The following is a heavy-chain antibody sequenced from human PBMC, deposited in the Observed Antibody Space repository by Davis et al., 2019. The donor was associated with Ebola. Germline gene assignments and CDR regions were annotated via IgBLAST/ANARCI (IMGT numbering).Heavy chain of an antibody. D-gene: IGHD2-15*01. V-gene: IGHV1-3*01. Sequence: AASVKVSCKASGYNFTSYAMHWVRQAPGQRLEWMGWINAGNGNTKYSQKFQGRVTITRDTSASTAYMELSSLRSEDTAVYYCARDIGYCSGGSCYSGWFDPWDQGTLVTVSS. J-gene: IGHJ5*02. CDR2: INAGNGNT. CDR1: GYNFTSYA. CDR3: ARDIGYCSGGSCYSGWFDP.